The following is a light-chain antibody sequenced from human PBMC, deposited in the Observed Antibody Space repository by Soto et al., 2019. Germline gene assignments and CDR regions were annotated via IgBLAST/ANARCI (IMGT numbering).Light chain of an antibody. CDR2: SNN. Sequence: QSVLTQPPSASGTPGQRVTLSCSGSSSNIGSNTVNWYQQLPGTAPKLLIYSNNQRPSGVPDRFSGSKSGTSASLAISGLQSEDEADYYGAAWDDSLMVFGGGTKLTVL. J-gene: IGLJ2*01. CDR1: SSNIGSNT. CDR3: AAWDDSLMV. V-gene: IGLV1-44*01.